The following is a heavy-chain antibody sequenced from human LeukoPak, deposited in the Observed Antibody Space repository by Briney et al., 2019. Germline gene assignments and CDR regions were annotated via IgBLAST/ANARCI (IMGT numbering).Heavy chain of an antibody. CDR3: ARRKLVSDAFDI. Sequence: SETLSLTCSVSGGSVSSGPYYWSWIRQPPGKGLQWIGYIYFTGSTNYNPSLKSRVTISADTSKNQFSLRLNSVTATDTVLYYCARRKLVSDAFDIWGQGTLVSVSS. V-gene: IGHV4-61*01. J-gene: IGHJ3*02. CDR1: GGSVSSGPYY. CDR2: IYFTGST. D-gene: IGHD1-1*01.